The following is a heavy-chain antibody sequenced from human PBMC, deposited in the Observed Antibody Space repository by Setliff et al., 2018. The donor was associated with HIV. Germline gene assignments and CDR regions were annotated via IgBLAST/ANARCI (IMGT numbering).Heavy chain of an antibody. D-gene: IGHD5-18*01. CDR3: SNWNTTIDEDA. CDR2: IYNSEMI. Sequence: PSETLSLTCIVSGASISSDTWSWIRQPPGKGLQWIGFIYNSEMINYLPSLKSRVTMSLDTSKNQFSLKMTSVTAADTALYYCSNWNTTIDEDAWGQGTLVTVSS. V-gene: IGHV4-59*12. CDR1: GASISSDT. J-gene: IGHJ5*02.